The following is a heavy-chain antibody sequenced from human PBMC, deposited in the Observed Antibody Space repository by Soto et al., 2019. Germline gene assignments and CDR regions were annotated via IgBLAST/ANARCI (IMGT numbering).Heavy chain of an antibody. Sequence: GGSLRLSCAASGFTFSSYAMSWVRQAPGKGLEWVSAISGSGGSTYYADSVKGRFTISRDNSKNTLYLQMNSLRAEDTAVYYCAKLVRSGYCSGGSCYSDYWGQGTLVTVSS. J-gene: IGHJ4*02. D-gene: IGHD2-15*01. V-gene: IGHV3-23*01. CDR1: GFTFSSYA. CDR3: AKLVRSGYCSGGSCYSDY. CDR2: ISGSGGST.